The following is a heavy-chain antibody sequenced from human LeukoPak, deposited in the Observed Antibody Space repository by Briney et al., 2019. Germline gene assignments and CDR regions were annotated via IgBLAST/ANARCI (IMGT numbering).Heavy chain of an antibody. V-gene: IGHV5-51*01. CDR2: IYPDDSAT. CDR1: GYIFTNSW. Sequence: GESLKISWKGSGYIFTNSWNGLVPQVPGKGLEWMGIIYPDDSATRYSPSFHCHVTISVDKSISTAYLQWSSLEASDTALYYCATKQLDYFGMDVWGQGTTVIVSS. D-gene: IGHD6-13*01. CDR3: ATKQLDYFGMDV. J-gene: IGHJ6*02.